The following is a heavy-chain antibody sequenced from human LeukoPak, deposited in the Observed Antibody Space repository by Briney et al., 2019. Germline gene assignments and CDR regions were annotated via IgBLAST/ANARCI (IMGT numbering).Heavy chain of an antibody. CDR3: ARARSGYYFDY. V-gene: IGHV3-7*01. CDR1: GFSFSDSW. D-gene: IGHD3-22*01. Sequence: GGSLRLSWVASGFSFSDSWMSWDRQAPGKGLEWVANIKEDGSEEYYVDSVKGRFTISRDNAKNSLYLQMSSLRAEDTAVYYCARARSGYYFDYWGQGTLVTVSS. CDR2: IKEDGSEE. J-gene: IGHJ4*02.